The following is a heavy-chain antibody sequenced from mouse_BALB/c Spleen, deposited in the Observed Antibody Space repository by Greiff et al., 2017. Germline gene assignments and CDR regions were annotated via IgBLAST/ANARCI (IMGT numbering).Heavy chain of an antibody. D-gene: IGHD1-1*02. CDR1: GFSLTSYG. CDR3: ARDFGRDLYYFDY. J-gene: IGHJ2*01. V-gene: IGHV2-9*02. Sequence: QVQLQQSGPGLVAPSQSLSITCTVSGFSLTSYGVHWVRQPPGKGLEWLGVIWAGGSTNYNSALMSRLSISKDNSKSQVFLKMNSLQTDDTAMYYCARDFGRDLYYFDYWGQGTTLTVSS. CDR2: IWAGGST.